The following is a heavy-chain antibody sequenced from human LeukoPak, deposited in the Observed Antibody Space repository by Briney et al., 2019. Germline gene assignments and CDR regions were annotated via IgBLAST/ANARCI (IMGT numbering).Heavy chain of an antibody. J-gene: IGHJ4*02. D-gene: IGHD1-26*01. CDR3: ARDPRRELLQPYYFDY. CDR1: GFTFSSYA. V-gene: IGHV3-23*01. CDR2: ISGSGGST. Sequence: GGSLRLSCAASGFTFSSYAMSWVRQAPGKGLEWVSAISGSGGSTYYADSVKGRFTISRDNSKNTLYLQMNSLRAEDTAVYYCARDPRRELLQPYYFDYWGQGTLVTVSS.